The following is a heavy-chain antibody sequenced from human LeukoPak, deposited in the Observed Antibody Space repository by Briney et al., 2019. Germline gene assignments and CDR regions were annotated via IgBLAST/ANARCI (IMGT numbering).Heavy chain of an antibody. Sequence: PSETLSLTCTVSGGSISSYYWSWIRQPAGKGLEWIGRIYTSGSTNYNPSLKSRVTMSVDTSKNQLSLKLSSVTAAGTAVYYCARGGMTYYSYSGFDYWGQGTLVTVSS. V-gene: IGHV4-4*07. CDR1: GGSISSYY. CDR3: ARGGMTYYSYSGFDY. D-gene: IGHD3-10*01. CDR2: IYTSGST. J-gene: IGHJ4*02.